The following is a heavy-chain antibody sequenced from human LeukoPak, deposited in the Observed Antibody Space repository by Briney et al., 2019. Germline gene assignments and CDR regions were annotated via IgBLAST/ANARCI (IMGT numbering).Heavy chain of an antibody. Sequence: ASVKVSCKASGYTFTGYYMHWVRQAPGQGLEWMGWINPNSGCTNYAQKFQGRVTMTRDTSISTAYMELSRLRSDDTAVYYCARGSSGWYESWFDPGGQGTLVTVSS. CDR3: ARGSSGWYESWFDP. V-gene: IGHV1-2*02. J-gene: IGHJ5*02. CDR2: INPNSGCT. D-gene: IGHD6-19*01. CDR1: GYTFTGYY.